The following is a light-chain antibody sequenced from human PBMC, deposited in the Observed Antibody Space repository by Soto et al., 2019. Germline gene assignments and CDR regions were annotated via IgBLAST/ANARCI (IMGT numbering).Light chain of an antibody. V-gene: IGKV1-5*03. CDR2: KAS. CDR1: QGISSY. CDR3: QQYNSYS. J-gene: IGKJ1*01. Sequence: DIQLTQSPSFLSASVGDRVTITCRASQGISSYLAWYQQKPGKAPKLLIYKASTLKSGVPSRFSGSGSGTEFTLTISSLQPDDFATYYCQQYNSYSFGQGTKVDIK.